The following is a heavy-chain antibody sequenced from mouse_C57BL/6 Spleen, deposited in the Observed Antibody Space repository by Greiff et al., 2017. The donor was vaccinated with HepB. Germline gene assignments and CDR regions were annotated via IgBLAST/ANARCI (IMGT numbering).Heavy chain of an antibody. CDR3: AKAYGSSPLRLS. D-gene: IGHD1-1*01. CDR2: IHPNSGST. CDR1: GYTFTSYW. V-gene: IGHV1-64*01. J-gene: IGHJ3*01. Sequence: QVQLQQPGAELVKPGASVKLSCKASGYTFTSYWMHWVKQRPGQGLEWIGMIHPNSGSTNYNEKFKSKATLTVDKSSSTAYMQLSSLTSEDSAVYYCAKAYGSSPLRLSWGQGTLVTVSA.